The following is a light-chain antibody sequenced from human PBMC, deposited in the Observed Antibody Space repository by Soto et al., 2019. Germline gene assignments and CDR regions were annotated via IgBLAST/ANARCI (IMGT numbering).Light chain of an antibody. J-gene: IGLJ1*01. Sequence: QSVLTQPASVSGSPGQSITISCTGPSSDVGAYNYASWYQQYPGEAPKVIIYDVSHRPAGVSNRFSGSKSGNTASLTISGLQTQDEADYYCSSYTSATTYVFGTGTKVTVL. V-gene: IGLV2-14*01. CDR2: DVS. CDR3: SSYTSATTYV. CDR1: SSDVGAYNY.